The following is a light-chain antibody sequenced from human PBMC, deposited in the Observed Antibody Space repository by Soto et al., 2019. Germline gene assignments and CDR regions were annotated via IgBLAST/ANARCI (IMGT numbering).Light chain of an antibody. CDR2: AAS. Sequence: IQLTQSPSSLSASVGDRVTITCRASQGISSYLDWYQQKPGKAPKLLIYAASTLQSGVPSRFRESGCGQDLTLTTSSLQPEDFATYYCQQLNSYPLTFGGGPKVDIK. V-gene: IGKV1-9*01. CDR1: QGISSY. J-gene: IGKJ4*01. CDR3: QQLNSYPLT.